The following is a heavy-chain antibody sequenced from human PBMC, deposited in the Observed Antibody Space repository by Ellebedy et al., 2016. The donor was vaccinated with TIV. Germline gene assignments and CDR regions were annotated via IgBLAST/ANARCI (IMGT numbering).Heavy chain of an antibody. V-gene: IGHV1-69*13. CDR2: IIPIFGTA. Sequence: AASVKVPCKASGGTFSSYAISWVRQAPGQGLEWMGGIIPIFGTANYAQKFQGRVTITADESTSTAYMELSSLRSEDTAVYYCARWLCGGDCYTRGIFDYWGQGTLVTVSS. J-gene: IGHJ4*02. CDR1: GGTFSSYA. CDR3: ARWLCGGDCYTRGIFDY. D-gene: IGHD2-21*02.